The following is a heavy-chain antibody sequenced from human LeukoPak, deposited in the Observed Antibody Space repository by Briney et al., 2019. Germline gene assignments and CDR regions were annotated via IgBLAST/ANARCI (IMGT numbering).Heavy chain of an antibody. CDR3: ARDGPATDTDLDC. D-gene: IGHD6-13*01. CDR1: GFSFSSHW. J-gene: IGHJ4*02. V-gene: IGHV3-7*01. CDR2: IKGDGSEI. Sequence: GGSLRLSCAASGFSFSSHWMNCVPQAPGKGLQWVASIKGDGSEIFYVDSVKGRFAISRDNAKNTLYLQMNILRAEDTAVYYCARDGPATDTDLDCWGQGTLVIVSS.